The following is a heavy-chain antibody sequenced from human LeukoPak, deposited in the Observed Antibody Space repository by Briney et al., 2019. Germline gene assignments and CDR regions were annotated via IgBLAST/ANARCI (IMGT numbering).Heavy chain of an antibody. CDR2: IRSKANSYAT. D-gene: IGHD6-6*01. CDR1: GFTFSGSA. J-gene: IGHJ4*02. CDR3: TSLAARSIDY. V-gene: IGHV3-73*01. Sequence: GGSLRLSCAASGFTFSGSAMHWVRQASGKGLEWVGRIRSKANSYATAYAASVKGRFTISRDDSKNTAYLQMNSLKTEDTAVYYCTSLAARSIDYWGQGTLVTVSS.